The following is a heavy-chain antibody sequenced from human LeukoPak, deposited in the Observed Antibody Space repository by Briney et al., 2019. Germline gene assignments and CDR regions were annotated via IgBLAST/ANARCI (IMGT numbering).Heavy chain of an antibody. CDR2: IWYDGSNK. V-gene: IGHV3-33*06. Sequence: GGSLRLSCAASGFTFSSYGMHWVRQAPGKGLEWVAVIWYDGSNKYYADSVKGRFTISRDNSKNTLYLQMNSLRAEDTAVYYCAKVRYSSSWGLDAFDIWGKGTMVTVSS. CDR3: AKVRYSSSWGLDAFDI. J-gene: IGHJ3*02. CDR1: GFTFSSYG. D-gene: IGHD6-13*01.